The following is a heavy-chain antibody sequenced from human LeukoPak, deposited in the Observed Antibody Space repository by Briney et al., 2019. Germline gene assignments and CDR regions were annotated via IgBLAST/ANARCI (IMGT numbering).Heavy chain of an antibody. CDR1: GYTFTSYA. D-gene: IGHD4-23*01. CDR3: ARAPQPSEFTTVVTHPLDY. CDR2: INTNTGNP. V-gene: IGHV7-4-1*02. J-gene: IGHJ4*02. Sequence: ASVKVSCKASGYTFTSYAMNWVRQAPGQGLEWMGWINTNTGNPTYAQGFTGRFVFSLDTSVSTAYLQISSLKAGDTAVYYCARAPQPSEFTTVVTHPLDYWGQGTLVTVSS.